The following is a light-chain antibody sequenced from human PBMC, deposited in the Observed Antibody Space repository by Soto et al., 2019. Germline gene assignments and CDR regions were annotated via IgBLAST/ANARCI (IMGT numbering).Light chain of an antibody. Sequence: QSALTQPASVSGSAGQSIAISCTGSSSDVGIYNYVSWYQQHPGKAPKVIIYQVNKRPSGVPDRFSGSKSGNTASLTVSGLRPEDEADYFCSSFAGSYSPYVFGTGTKLTVL. J-gene: IGLJ1*01. V-gene: IGLV2-8*01. CDR3: SSFAGSYSPYV. CDR1: SSDVGIYNY. CDR2: QVN.